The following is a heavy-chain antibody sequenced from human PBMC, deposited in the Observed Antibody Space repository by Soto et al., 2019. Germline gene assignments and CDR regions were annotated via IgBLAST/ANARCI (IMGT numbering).Heavy chain of an antibody. CDR2: IDPKSGGT. J-gene: IGHJ4*02. CDR1: GPTFIAYY. V-gene: IGHV1-2*02. Sequence: QLVQSGAEVKKPGASVKVSCKTSGPTFIAYYIHWVRQAPGQGLEWMGWIDPKSGGTTYEQKFLGRVTMTRDAYINTAYMELNRLTSDDAAVYYCARVSVDLPEWGQGTLLTVSS. D-gene: IGHD5-12*01. CDR3: ARVSVDLPE.